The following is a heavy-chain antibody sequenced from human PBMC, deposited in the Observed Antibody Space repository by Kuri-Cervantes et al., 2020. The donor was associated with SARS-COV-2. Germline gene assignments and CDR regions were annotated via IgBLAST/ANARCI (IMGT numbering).Heavy chain of an antibody. J-gene: IGHJ4*02. Sequence: LSLTCAASGFTFSSYAMHWVRQAPGKGLEWVAVISYDGSNKYYADSVKGRFTISRDNSKNTLYLQMNSLRAEDTAVYYCAKDPKLNDYGDYFDYWGQGTLVTVSS. CDR3: AKDPKLNDYGDYFDY. D-gene: IGHD4-17*01. V-gene: IGHV3-30-3*01. CDR1: GFTFSSYA. CDR2: ISYDGSNK.